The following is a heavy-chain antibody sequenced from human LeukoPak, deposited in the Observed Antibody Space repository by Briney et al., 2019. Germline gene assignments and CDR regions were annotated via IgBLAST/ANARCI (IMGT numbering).Heavy chain of an antibody. CDR3: ARGPHTSSWYKHAFDI. CDR2: FFPVFGTS. D-gene: IGHD6-13*01. Sequence: SVKVSCKASGGTFNNFAICWGRQAPGQGLGRMGGFFPVFGTSTYAQKFQGRVTITADESTRTAHMELSSLRSDDTAVYYCARGPHTSSWYKHAFDIWAQGTMVTVSS. V-gene: IGHV1-69*01. J-gene: IGHJ3*02. CDR1: GGTFNNFA.